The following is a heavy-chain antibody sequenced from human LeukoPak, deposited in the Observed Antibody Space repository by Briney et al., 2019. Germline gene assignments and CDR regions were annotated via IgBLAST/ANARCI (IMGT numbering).Heavy chain of an antibody. CDR2: INPNSGGT. D-gene: IGHD6-19*01. CDR3: ARDQVFYSSGWYSDY. V-gene: IGHV1-2*02. Sequence: ASVKVSCKASGYTFTGYYMHWVRQAPGQGLEWMGWINPNSGGTNYAQKFQGRVTMTRDTSISTAYMELSRLRSDDTAVYYCARDQVFYSSGWYSDYWGEGTLVTVSS. J-gene: IGHJ4*02. CDR1: GYTFTGYY.